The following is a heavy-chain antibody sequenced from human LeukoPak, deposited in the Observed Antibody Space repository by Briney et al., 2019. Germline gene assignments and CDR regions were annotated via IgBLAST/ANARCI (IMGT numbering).Heavy chain of an antibody. CDR3: ARFAGGRPAKKSYYYMDV. CDR2: IYYSGST. J-gene: IGHJ6*03. V-gene: IGHV4-39*01. CDR1: GGSISSSSYY. Sequence: SETLSLTCTVSGGSISSSSYYWGWIRQPPGKGLEWIGSIYYSGSTYYNPSLKSRVTISVDTSKNQFSLKLSSVTAADTAVYYCARFAGGRPAKKSYYYMDVWGKGTTVTVSS. D-gene: IGHD6-6*01.